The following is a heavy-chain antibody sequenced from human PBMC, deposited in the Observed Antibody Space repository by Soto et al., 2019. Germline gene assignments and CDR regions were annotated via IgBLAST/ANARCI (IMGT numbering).Heavy chain of an antibody. J-gene: IGHJ6*02. CDR3: ARDPVDTAMVYYYYGMDV. CDR1: GFTLSSYW. CDR2: INSDGSST. V-gene: IGHV3-74*01. Sequence: GGSLRLSCAASGFTLSSYWMHWVRQAPGKGLVWVSRINSDGSSTSYADSVKGRFTISRDNAKNTLYLQMNSLRAEDTAVYYCARDPVDTAMVYYYYGMDVWGQGTTVTVSS. D-gene: IGHD5-18*01.